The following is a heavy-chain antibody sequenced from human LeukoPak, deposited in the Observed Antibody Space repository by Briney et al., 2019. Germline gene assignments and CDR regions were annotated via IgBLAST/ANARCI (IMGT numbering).Heavy chain of an antibody. CDR3: AGERRSGGSCYSCYYYGMDV. CDR2: IIPIFGTA. Sequence: GASVKVSCKASGGTFSSYAISWVRQAPGQGLEWMGGIIPIFGTANYAQKFQGRVTITADESTSTAYMELSSLRSEDTAVYYCAGERRSGGSCYSCYYYGMDVWGQGTTVTVSS. J-gene: IGHJ6*02. CDR1: GGTFSSYA. V-gene: IGHV1-69*13. D-gene: IGHD2-15*01.